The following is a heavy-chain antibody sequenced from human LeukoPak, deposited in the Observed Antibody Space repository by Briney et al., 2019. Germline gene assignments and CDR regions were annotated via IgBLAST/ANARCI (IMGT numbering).Heavy chain of an antibody. D-gene: IGHD3-22*01. CDR1: GYTFINYD. J-gene: IGHJ3*02. V-gene: IGHV1-18*01. CDR3: ARRYYYDSSGYYPFDSAFDI. CDR2: ISAYNGNT. Sequence: ASVKVSCKASGYTFINYDIRWVRQAPGQGLEWMGWISAYNGNTNYAQKFQGRVTMTTDTSTSTAYMELRSLRSDDTAVYYCARRYYYDSSGYYPFDSAFDIWGQGTMITVSS.